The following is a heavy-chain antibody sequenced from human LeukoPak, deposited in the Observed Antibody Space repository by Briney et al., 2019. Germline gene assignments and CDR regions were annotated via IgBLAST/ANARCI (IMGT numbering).Heavy chain of an antibody. J-gene: IGHJ4*02. D-gene: IGHD5/OR15-5a*01. CDR3: ATSPSVSHFDY. Sequence: GASVRVSCKASGGTFRTSAFNWVRQAPGQGLEWMGGIIPMFGVPNYAQKFQGRVTVTTDESTTTAYMALSSLRSDDTAVYYCATSPSVSHFDYWGQGTLVTVSS. CDR2: IIPMFGVP. V-gene: IGHV1-69*05. CDR1: GGTFRTSA.